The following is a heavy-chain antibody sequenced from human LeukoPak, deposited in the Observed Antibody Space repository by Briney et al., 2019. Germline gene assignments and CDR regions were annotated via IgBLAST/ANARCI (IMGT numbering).Heavy chain of an antibody. CDR3: AKDHPGYSGYDY. D-gene: IGHD5-12*01. Sequence: GGSLRLSCVASGFTFSSYWMHWVRQAPGKGLVWVSRINSAGSSTSYADSVKGRFTISRDNSKNTLYLQMNSLRAEDTAVYYCAKDHPGYSGYDYWGQGTLVTVSS. V-gene: IGHV3-74*01. CDR2: INSAGSST. J-gene: IGHJ4*02. CDR1: GFTFSSYW.